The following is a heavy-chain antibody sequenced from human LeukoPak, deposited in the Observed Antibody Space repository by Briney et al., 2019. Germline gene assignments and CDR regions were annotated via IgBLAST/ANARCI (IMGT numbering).Heavy chain of an antibody. V-gene: IGHV3-30*04. Sequence: GGSLRLSCAASGITFSSYAMHWVRQAPGKGLEWVAVISYDGSNKYYTDSVKGRFTISRDNSKNTLYLQMNSLRAEDTAVYYCAKDPDCTSGICYTFFDYWGQGTLVTVSP. CDR1: GITFSSYA. D-gene: IGHD2-8*01. J-gene: IGHJ4*02. CDR2: ISYDGSNK. CDR3: AKDPDCTSGICYTFFDY.